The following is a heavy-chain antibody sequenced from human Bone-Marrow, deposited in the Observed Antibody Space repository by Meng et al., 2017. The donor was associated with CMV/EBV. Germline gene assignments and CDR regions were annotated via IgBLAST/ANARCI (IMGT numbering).Heavy chain of an antibody. V-gene: IGHV5-51*01. CDR2: IYPGDSDT. J-gene: IGHJ6*01. D-gene: IGHD1-26*01. CDR3: ATHPIQRLGNDFYYYGMDL. CDR1: GYNFTDYW. Sequence: KVSCKGSGYNFTDYWIGWVRQMPGKGLEWMGIIYPGDSDTTYSPSFQGQVTISADKSISTAYLKWSSLKASDTAMYYCATHPIQRLGNDFYYYGMDLWGQGTTVTGSS.